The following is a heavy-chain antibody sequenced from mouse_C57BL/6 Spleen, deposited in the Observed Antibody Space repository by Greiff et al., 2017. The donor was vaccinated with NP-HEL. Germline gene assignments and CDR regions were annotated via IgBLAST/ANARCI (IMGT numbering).Heavy chain of an antibody. Sequence: VQLKESGPGLVKPSQSLSLTCSVTGYSITSGYYWNWIRQFPGNKLEWMGYISYDGSNNYNPSLKNRISITRDTSKNQFFLKLNSVTTEDTATYYCARVWSLFDYWGQGTTLTVSS. J-gene: IGHJ2*01. D-gene: IGHD6-2*01. CDR1: GYSITSGYY. CDR2: ISYDGSN. CDR3: ARVWSLFDY. V-gene: IGHV3-6*01.